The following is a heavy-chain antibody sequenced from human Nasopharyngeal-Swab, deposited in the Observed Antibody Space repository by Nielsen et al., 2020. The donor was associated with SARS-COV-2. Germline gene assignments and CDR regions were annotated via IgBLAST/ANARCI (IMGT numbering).Heavy chain of an antibody. J-gene: IGHJ6*02. CDR1: GFTLRSNS. CDR2: ISTSSSYL. V-gene: IGHV3-21*01. Sequence: GESLKISCAASGFTLRSNSMNWVRQAPGKGLEWVSSISTSSSYLYYADSVKGRFTISRDNPKNSLYLQMNSLRAEDTAVYYCARGRGGGYDPWGYYYYDMDVWGHGTTVTVSS. CDR3: ARGRGGGYDPWGYYYYDMDV. D-gene: IGHD5-12*01.